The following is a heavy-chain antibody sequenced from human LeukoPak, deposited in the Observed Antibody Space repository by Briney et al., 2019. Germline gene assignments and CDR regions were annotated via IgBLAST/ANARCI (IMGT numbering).Heavy chain of an antibody. CDR2: IDPRDSNT. V-gene: IGHV5-10-1*01. Sequence: GESLRISCKGSGYIFTNNWISWVRQMPGKGLEWMGRIDPRDSNTNYSPSFQGHVTISVDKSINAAHLQWSSLEASDTAMYYCARHYGGHVYCYDSSGYCDYWGQGTLVTVSS. J-gene: IGHJ4*02. D-gene: IGHD3-22*01. CDR1: GYIFTNNW. CDR3: ARHYGGHVYCYDSSGYCDY.